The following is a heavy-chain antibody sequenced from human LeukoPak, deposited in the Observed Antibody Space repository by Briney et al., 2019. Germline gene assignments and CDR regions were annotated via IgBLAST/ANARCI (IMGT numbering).Heavy chain of an antibody. CDR1: GGSFSNYY. CDR3: ARGPYYDSSGHDY. Sequence: SETLSLTCAVYGGSFSNYYWSWIRQPPGKGLEWIGEINHGGTTKYNPSLKSRVTISVDTSKKQFSLKLSSVTAADTAVYYCARGPYYDSSGHDYWGQGTLVTVSS. V-gene: IGHV4-34*01. J-gene: IGHJ4*02. CDR2: INHGGTT. D-gene: IGHD3-22*01.